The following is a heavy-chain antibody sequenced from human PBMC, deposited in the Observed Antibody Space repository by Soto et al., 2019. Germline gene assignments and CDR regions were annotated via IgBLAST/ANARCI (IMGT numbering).Heavy chain of an antibody. Sequence: GGSLRLSCAASGFTFSSYEMNWVRQAPGKGLEWVSYISSSGSTIFYADSVKGRFTISRDNAKNSLYLQMNSLRAEDTAVHYCARDDGLGLAPYYGMDVWGQGTTVTVSS. D-gene: IGHD3-10*01. CDR2: ISSSGSTI. V-gene: IGHV3-48*03. CDR3: ARDDGLGLAPYYGMDV. CDR1: GFTFSSYE. J-gene: IGHJ6*02.